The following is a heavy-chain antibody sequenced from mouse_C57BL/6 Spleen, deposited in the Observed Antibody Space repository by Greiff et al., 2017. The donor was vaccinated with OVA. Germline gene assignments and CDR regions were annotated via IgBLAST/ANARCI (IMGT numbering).Heavy chain of an antibody. V-gene: IGHV1-54*01. CDR1: GYAFTNYL. CDR2: INPGSGGT. Sequence: VQLQESGAELVRPGTSVKVSCKASGYAFTNYLIEWVKQRPGQGLEWIGVINPGSGGTNYNEKFKGKATLTADKSSSTAYMQLSSLTSEDSAVYFCARSSYSNYYFDYWGQGTTLTVSS. CDR3: ARSSYSNYYFDY. D-gene: IGHD2-5*01. J-gene: IGHJ2*01.